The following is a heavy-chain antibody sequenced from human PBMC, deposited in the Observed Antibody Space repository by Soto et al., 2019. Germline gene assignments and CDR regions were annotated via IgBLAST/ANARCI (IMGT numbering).Heavy chain of an antibody. CDR2: VYYTGST. CDR1: GDSISTYY. J-gene: IGHJ4*02. Sequence: SETLSLTCTVSGDSISTYYWGWMRQSPGKELEWIGYVYYTGSTNYNPSLKSRVTISVDRSRNQFSLKLTSANAADTAVYYCARGRTVRNYADDSSDYFYFFDYWGQGTQVTVSS. V-gene: IGHV4-59*01. CDR3: ARGRTVRNYADDSSDYFYFFDY. D-gene: IGHD3-22*01.